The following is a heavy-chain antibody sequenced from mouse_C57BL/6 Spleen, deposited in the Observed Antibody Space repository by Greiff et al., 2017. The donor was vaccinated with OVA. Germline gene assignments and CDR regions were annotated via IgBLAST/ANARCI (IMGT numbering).Heavy chain of an antibody. J-gene: IGHJ2*01. CDR2: IYPGDGDT. Sequence: VQLQQSGPELVKPGASVKISCKASGYAFSSSWMNWVKQRPGKGLEWIGRIYPGDGDTNYNGKFKGKATLTADKSSSTAYMRLSSLTSEDAAVYFCARWDTTVADYFDYWGQGTTLTVSS. V-gene: IGHV1-82*01. CDR1: GYAFSSSW. D-gene: IGHD1-1*01. CDR3: ARWDTTVADYFDY.